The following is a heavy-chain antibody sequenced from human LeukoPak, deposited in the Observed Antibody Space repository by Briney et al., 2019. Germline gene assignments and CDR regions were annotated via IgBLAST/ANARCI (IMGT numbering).Heavy chain of an antibody. Sequence: SETLSLTCTVSGGSISSSSYYWGWIRQPPGKGLEWIGSIHYSGSTNYNPSLKSRVTISVDTSKNQFSLKLSSVTAADTAVYYCARVAVRFLEWSLDYWGQGTLVTVSS. CDR1: GGSISSSSYY. V-gene: IGHV4-39*07. J-gene: IGHJ4*02. CDR3: ARVAVRFLEWSLDY. CDR2: IHYSGST. D-gene: IGHD3-3*01.